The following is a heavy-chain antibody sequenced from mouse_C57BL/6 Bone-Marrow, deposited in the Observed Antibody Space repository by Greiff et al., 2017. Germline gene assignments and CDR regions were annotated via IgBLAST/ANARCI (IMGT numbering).Heavy chain of an antibody. J-gene: IGHJ1*03. CDR3: ARPYYSNYCYFGV. CDR1: GYTFTSYW. V-gene: IGHV1-55*01. CDR2: IYPGSGST. Sequence: QVQLQQPGAELVKPGASVKMSCKASGYTFTSYWITWVKQRPGQGLEWISDIYPGSGSTNYNQKFKSKATLTVDTSSSTAYMQLSSLTSDDSAVYYCARPYYSNYCYFGVWGTGTTVTGSS. D-gene: IGHD2-5*01.